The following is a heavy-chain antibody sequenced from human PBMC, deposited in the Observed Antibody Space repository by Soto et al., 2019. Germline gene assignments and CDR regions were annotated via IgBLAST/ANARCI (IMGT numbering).Heavy chain of an antibody. CDR1: VGTFSSYT. D-gene: IGHD3-10*01. CDR2: IIPILGIA. V-gene: IGHV1-69*04. CDR3: ARDNGGYYYGSGSILNWFDP. Sequence: GASVKVSCKASVGTFSSYTSSWVRQAPGQGLEWMGRIIPILGIANYAQKFQGRVTITADKSTSTAYMELSSLRSEDTAVYYCARDNGGYYYGSGSILNWFDPWGQGTLVTVSS. J-gene: IGHJ5*02.